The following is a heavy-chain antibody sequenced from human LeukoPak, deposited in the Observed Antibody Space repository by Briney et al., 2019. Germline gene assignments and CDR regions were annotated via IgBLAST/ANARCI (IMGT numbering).Heavy chain of an antibody. V-gene: IGHV1-18*01. Sequence: ASVKVSCKTSGYTFSDYGISWVRQAPGQGLEVMGWMSGYNGNTDYAEKFQGRVTMTTDTSTSTVYMEVRSLRSDDTAVYYCARDWGPMIRGVVLLIGYWGQGTQVTVSS. CDR1: GYTFSDYG. CDR2: MSGYNGNT. J-gene: IGHJ4*02. CDR3: ARDWGPMIRGVVLLIGY. D-gene: IGHD3-10*01.